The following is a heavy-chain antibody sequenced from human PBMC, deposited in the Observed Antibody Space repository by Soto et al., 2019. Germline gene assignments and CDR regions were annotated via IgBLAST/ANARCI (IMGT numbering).Heavy chain of an antibody. J-gene: IGHJ4*02. CDR1: GFTFSSYW. D-gene: IGHD5-12*01. Sequence: GGSLRLSSAGSGFTFSSYWMHWVRQAPGKGLVWVSRMYTDGSNTYYADSVKGRFTISRDNAKDTPYLQMNSLRAEDTAVYYCVRGNTGYGNFDSWGQGTLVTVSS. CDR2: MYTDGSNT. V-gene: IGHV3-74*01. CDR3: VRGNTGYGNFDS.